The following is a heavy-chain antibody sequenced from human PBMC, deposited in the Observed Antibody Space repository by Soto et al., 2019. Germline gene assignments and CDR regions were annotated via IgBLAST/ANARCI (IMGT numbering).Heavy chain of an antibody. CDR1: GYSFINYG. V-gene: IGHV1-18*04. CDR3: ARDSKWLIINGNWLDS. D-gene: IGHD5-12*01. CDR2: ISGSNGAT. J-gene: IGHJ5*01. Sequence: QVQLVQSGAEVKKPGASVKVSCKFSGYSFINYGMTWVRQAPGQGFEWMGWISGSNGATNYAQRFQGRVTLTTDTSTNTAYMELRSLRLDDTAIYYCARDSKWLIINGNWLDSWGQGTLVTVSS.